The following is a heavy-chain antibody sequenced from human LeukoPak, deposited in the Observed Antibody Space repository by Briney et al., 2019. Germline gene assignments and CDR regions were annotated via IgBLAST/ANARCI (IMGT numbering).Heavy chain of an antibody. CDR1: GFTFSSYS. D-gene: IGHD6-13*01. V-gene: IGHV3-21*01. CDR2: ISSSSSSYI. Sequence: GGSLRLSCAASGFTFSSYSMNWVRQAPGKGLEWVSSISSSSSSYIYYADSVKGRFTISRDNAKNSLYLQMNSLRAEDTAVYYCAREGIAAAGLNWFDPWGQGTLVTVSS. CDR3: AREGIAAAGLNWFDP. J-gene: IGHJ5*02.